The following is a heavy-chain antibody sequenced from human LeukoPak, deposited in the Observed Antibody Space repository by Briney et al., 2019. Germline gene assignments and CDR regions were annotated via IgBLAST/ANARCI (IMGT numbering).Heavy chain of an antibody. V-gene: IGHV3-7*01. CDR1: RFTFSSYW. CDR2: INQDGSDK. Sequence: PGGSLRLSCAASRFTFSSYWMSWVRQAPGKGLEWVDNINQDGSDKYYVDSVKGRFTISRDNAKSSLYLQMNSLRAEDTAVYYCARIFMATTQFIDYWGQGTLVTVSS. J-gene: IGHJ4*02. D-gene: IGHD1-26*01. CDR3: ARIFMATTQFIDY.